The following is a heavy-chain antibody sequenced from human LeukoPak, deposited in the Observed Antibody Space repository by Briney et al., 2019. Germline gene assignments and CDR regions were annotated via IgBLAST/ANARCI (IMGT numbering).Heavy chain of an antibody. J-gene: IGHJ5*02. Sequence: SETLSLTCTVSGGSISSSSYYWGWIRQPPGKGLEWIGSIHYGGNTYYNPSLMSRVTISVDTSKNQFSLKLSSVTAADTAVYYCARRPVTSNWFDPWGQGTLVTVSS. V-gene: IGHV4-39*01. D-gene: IGHD4-17*01. CDR3: ARRPVTSNWFDP. CDR1: GGSISSSSYY. CDR2: IHYGGNT.